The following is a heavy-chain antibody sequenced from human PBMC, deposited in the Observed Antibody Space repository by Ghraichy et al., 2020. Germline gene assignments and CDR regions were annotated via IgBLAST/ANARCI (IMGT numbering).Heavy chain of an antibody. CDR3: ARDYRSAGAVGRQPVGY. CDR1: GFTFSSYW. D-gene: IGHD1-26*01. Sequence: GGSLRLSCAGSGFTFSSYWMTWVRQAPGKGLEWVAYIKADGSETYNVDSVEGRFTISRDNAKKSLYLQMNSLRVEDTAVYYCARDYRSAGAVGRQPVGYWGQGTLVTVSS. V-gene: IGHV3-7*01. CDR2: IKADGSET. J-gene: IGHJ4*02.